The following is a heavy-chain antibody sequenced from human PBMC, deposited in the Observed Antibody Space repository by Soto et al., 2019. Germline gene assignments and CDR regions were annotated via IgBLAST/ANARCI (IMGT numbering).Heavy chain of an antibody. D-gene: IGHD5-12*01. CDR1: GGSISSGGYY. J-gene: IGHJ4*02. V-gene: IGHV4-31*03. Sequence: SETLSLTCTVSGGSISSGGYYWSWIRQHPGKGLEWIGYIYYSGSTYYNPSLKSRVTISVDTSKNQFSLKLSSVTAADTAVYYCARDRSGYADLWGQGTLVTVSS. CDR2: IYYSGST. CDR3: ARDRSGYADL.